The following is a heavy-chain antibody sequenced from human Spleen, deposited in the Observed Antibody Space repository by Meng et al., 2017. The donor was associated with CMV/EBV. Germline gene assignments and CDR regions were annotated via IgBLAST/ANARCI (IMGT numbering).Heavy chain of an antibody. V-gene: IGHV4-34*01. D-gene: IGHD6-19*01. CDR1: GWSFRPPH. CDR2: INHGGHP. J-gene: IGHJ4*02. Sequence: IYGWSFRPPHGTWIRPSPGEGLEWIGKINHGGHPFYLPSLKSRVTISLDMSKNQFSLGLTSVTAADTAVYYCARDSSGWYDGYFDSWGQGTLVTVSS. CDR3: ARDSSGWYDGYFDS.